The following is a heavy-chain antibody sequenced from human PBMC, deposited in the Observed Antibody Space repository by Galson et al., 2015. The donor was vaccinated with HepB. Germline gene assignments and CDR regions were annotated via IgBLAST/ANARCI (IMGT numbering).Heavy chain of an antibody. V-gene: IGHV6-1*01. CDR2: TYYRSKWFN. CDR1: GDSVSGDTVA. Sequence: CAISGDSVSGDTVAWNWLRQSPSRGLVWLGRTYYRSKWFNDYALSARGRITISADTSKNQFSLQLSSVTPEDTAVYYCARDGHWYYLDSWGQGTLVTVSS. J-gene: IGHJ4*02. D-gene: IGHD2-8*02. CDR3: ARDGHWYYLDS.